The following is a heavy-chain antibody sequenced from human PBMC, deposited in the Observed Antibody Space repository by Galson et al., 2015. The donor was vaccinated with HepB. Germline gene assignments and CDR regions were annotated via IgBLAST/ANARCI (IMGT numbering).Heavy chain of an antibody. Sequence: SVKVSCKASGGTFSSYAISWVRQAPGQGLEWMGGIIPIFGTANYAQKFQGRVTITADESTSTAYMELSSLRSEDTAVYYCARDGGGATAQTTYYYYGMDVWGQGTTVTVSS. V-gene: IGHV1-69*13. D-gene: IGHD5-12*01. CDR1: GGTFSSYA. CDR3: ARDGGGATAQTTYYYYGMDV. CDR2: IIPIFGTA. J-gene: IGHJ6*02.